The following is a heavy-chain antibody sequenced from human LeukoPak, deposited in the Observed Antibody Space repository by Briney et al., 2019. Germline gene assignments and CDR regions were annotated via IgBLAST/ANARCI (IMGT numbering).Heavy chain of an antibody. D-gene: IGHD3-3*01. J-gene: IGHJ4*02. CDR2: VSVSGGST. CDR3: AKDVRAGSGDYYFDY. V-gene: IGHV3-23*01. Sequence: PGGSLRLSCAASGFSFSRHALNWARQAPGEGLEWVSTVSVSGGSTCYADSVKGRFTISRDNSENTLYLQMNSLRAEDTAVYYCAKDVRAGSGDYYFDYWGQGTLVTVSS. CDR1: GFSFSRHA.